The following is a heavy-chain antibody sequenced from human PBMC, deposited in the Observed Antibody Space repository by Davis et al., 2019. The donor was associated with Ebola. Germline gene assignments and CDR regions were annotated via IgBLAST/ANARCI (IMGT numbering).Heavy chain of an antibody. J-gene: IGHJ4*02. CDR2: ISYDGSNK. V-gene: IGHV3-30*04. CDR1: GFTFSSYA. Sequence: GESLKISCAASGFTFSSYAMHWVRQAPGKGLEWVAVISYDGSNKYYADSVKGRFTISRDNSKNTLYLQMNSLRAEDTAVYYCASLSPDLDYWGQGTLVTVSS. CDR3: ASLSPDLDY.